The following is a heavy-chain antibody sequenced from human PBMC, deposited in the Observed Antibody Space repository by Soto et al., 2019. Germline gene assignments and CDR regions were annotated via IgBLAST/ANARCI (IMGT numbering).Heavy chain of an antibody. CDR1: GYTFSTYY. J-gene: IGHJ4*02. Sequence: ASVKVSCKASGYTFSTYYMHWVRQAPGQGYEWMGIINPSGGSTTYAQKFQGRVTMTRDTSTSTVYMELSSLRSEDTAVYYCARGFSSGWPFGYWGQGTPVTVSS. V-gene: IGHV1-46*01. CDR3: ARGFSSGWPFGY. D-gene: IGHD6-19*01. CDR2: INPSGGST.